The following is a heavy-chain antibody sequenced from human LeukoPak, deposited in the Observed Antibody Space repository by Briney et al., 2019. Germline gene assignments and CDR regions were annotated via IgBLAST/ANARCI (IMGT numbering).Heavy chain of an antibody. J-gene: IGHJ4*02. CDR2: ISSNGGST. Sequence: GGSLRLSCAASGFTFSSYAMHWVRQAPGKGLEYVSAISSNGGSTSYANSVKGRFTISRDNSKNTLYLQMGSLRAEDMAVYYCARSRAVEWLFHLDYWGQGTLVTVSS. CDR3: ARSRAVEWLFHLDY. CDR1: GFTFSSYA. V-gene: IGHV3-64*01. D-gene: IGHD3-3*01.